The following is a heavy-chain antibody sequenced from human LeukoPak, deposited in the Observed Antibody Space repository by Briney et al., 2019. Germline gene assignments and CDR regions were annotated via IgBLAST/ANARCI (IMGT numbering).Heavy chain of an antibody. CDR2: IYPGDANIDI. J-gene: IGHJ3*02. CDR1: GYDFPIHW. V-gene: IGHV5-51*01. D-gene: IGHD5-24*01. CDR3: ARQRSRDGYNYDGFDI. Sequence: GESLKISCKGSGYDFPIHWSGWVRQMAGRGLGWVGTIYPGDANIDIGYSPSFQGQATISADKSISTAYLQWSSLRASDNAMYYCARQRSRDGYNYDGFDIWGGGAIATVSS.